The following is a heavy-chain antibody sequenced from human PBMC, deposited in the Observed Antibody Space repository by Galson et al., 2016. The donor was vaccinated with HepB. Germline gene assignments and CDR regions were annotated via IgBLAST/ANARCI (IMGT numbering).Heavy chain of an antibody. CDR2: IIPNLGTA. D-gene: IGHD3-3*01. Sequence: SVKVSCKASGGTSSNFAINWVRQDPGQGLEWMGGIIPNLGTANNAQKFQGRVTITADASTSTAYMELSSLRSEDTAVYYCARGAPGTYDFWSGFPVSGFDIWGQGTMVTVSS. V-gene: IGHV1-69*13. CDR3: ARGAPGTYDFWSGFPVSGFDI. J-gene: IGHJ3*02. CDR1: GGTSSNFA.